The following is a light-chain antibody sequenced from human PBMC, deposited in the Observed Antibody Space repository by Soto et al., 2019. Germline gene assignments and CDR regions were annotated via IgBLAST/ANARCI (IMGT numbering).Light chain of an antibody. V-gene: IGLV2-23*02. Sequence: QSALTQPASVSGSPGQSITISCTGSNDDIGDYNYVSWYQQHPGKAPKLIIYEVTKRPSGVSNRFSASKSGNAASLTISGLQAEDEADYYCCSYAGDSIVIFGGGTKLTVL. J-gene: IGLJ2*01. CDR2: EVT. CDR1: NDDIGDYNY. CDR3: CSYAGDSIVI.